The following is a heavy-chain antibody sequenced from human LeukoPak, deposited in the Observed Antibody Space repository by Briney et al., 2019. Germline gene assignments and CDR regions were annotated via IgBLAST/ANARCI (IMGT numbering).Heavy chain of an antibody. CDR2: IAYDGSNI. Sequence: GRSLRLSCAASGFAFSSYAMHWVRQAPGRGLEWVADIAYDGSNIYYADSVKGRFTISRDNSKNTLYLQMNSLRAEDTAVYHCARERPGYYDSTCGMDVWGQGTMVTVSS. CDR3: ARERPGYYDSTCGMDV. V-gene: IGHV3-30*04. CDR1: GFAFSSYA. D-gene: IGHD3-22*01. J-gene: IGHJ6*02.